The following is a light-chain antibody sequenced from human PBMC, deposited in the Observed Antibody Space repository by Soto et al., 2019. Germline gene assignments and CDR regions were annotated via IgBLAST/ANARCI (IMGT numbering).Light chain of an antibody. CDR1: SSNIGGNS. Sequence: QSVLTQPPSVSAAPGQKVTISCSGSSSNIGGNSVSWYQQLPGTAPNLLMYYDNSQPPGIPSRFSASKTATSATLPTTGFQTGDEADYYCGSWDSSLSAYVFGTGTKVTVL. CDR3: GSWDSSLSAYV. J-gene: IGLJ1*01. V-gene: IGLV1-51*01. CDR2: YDN.